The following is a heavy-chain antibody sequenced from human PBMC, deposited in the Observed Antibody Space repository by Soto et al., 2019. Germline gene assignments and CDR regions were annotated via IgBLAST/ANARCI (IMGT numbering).Heavy chain of an antibody. Sequence: GASVKVSCKASGYTFTSYAMHWVRQAPGQRLEWMGWINAGNGNTKYSQKFQGRVTITRDTSASTAYMELSSLRYEYTAVYYCARDQPPRGGGWLDRCRQGTLVTVYS. D-gene: IGHD2-2*01. V-gene: IGHV1-3*01. CDR2: INAGNGNT. J-gene: IGHJ5*02. CDR1: GYTFTSYA. CDR3: ARDQPPRGGGWLDR.